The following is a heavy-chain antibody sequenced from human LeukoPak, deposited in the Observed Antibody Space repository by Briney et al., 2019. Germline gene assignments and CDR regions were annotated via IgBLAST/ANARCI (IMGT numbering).Heavy chain of an antibody. CDR1: GFTFSSYT. V-gene: IGHV3-21*01. J-gene: IGHJ6*02. Sequence: PGGSLRLSCAASGFTFSSYTMNWGRHAPGKGLEWVSSISSSSFIYYADSIKGRFTISRDNAKNSLYLQMNSLRAEDTAVYYCARDTSYYYYYGMDVWGQGTTVTVSS. CDR2: ISSSSFI. CDR3: ARDTSYYYYYGMDV.